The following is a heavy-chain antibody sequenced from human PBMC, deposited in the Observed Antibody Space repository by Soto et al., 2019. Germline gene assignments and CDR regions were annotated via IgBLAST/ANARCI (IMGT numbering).Heavy chain of an antibody. Sequence: GGSLRLSCSASGFTFSSYAMHWVRQAPGKGLEYVSAISSNGGSTYYADSVKGRFTISRDNSKNTLHLQMSSLRAEDTAVYYCVKGCSSTSRYGMDVWGQGTTVTVSS. CDR3: VKGCSSTSRYGMDV. D-gene: IGHD2-2*01. CDR2: ISSNGGST. CDR1: GFTFSSYA. V-gene: IGHV3-64D*06. J-gene: IGHJ6*02.